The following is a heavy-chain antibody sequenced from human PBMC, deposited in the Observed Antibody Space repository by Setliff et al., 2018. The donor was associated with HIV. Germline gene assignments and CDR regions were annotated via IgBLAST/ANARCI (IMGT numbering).Heavy chain of an antibody. CDR2: IYYTGDT. J-gene: IGHJ4*02. CDR1: GGSITNGDHY. CDR3: ARMSISASVYFDY. Sequence: LSLTCSVSGGSITNGDHYWAWIRQSPGKGLEWIGYIYYTGDTYYSSSFESRVVISLDTSNNQFSLRVRSVTAADTALYFCARMSISASVYFDYWGQGTLVTVSS. D-gene: IGHD2-2*01. V-gene: IGHV4-30-4*08.